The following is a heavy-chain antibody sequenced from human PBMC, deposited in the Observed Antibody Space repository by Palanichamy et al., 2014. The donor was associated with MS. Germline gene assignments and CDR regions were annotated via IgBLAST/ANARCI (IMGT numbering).Heavy chain of an antibody. CDR2: SIIVGPP. CDR3: ARRVRGNRSSSWYLIDY. J-gene: IGHJ4*02. Sequence: QLQLAGVGPGLVKPSETLSLTCTVSGGSISSSSYSWGWIRQPPGRGWSGLGVSIIVGPPTTIRPSSSRVTISVDTSKNQFSLKLSSVTAADTAVYYCARRVRGNRSSSWYLIDYWGQGTLVTVAS. D-gene: IGHD6-13*01. V-gene: IGHV4-39*01. CDR1: GGSISSSSYS.